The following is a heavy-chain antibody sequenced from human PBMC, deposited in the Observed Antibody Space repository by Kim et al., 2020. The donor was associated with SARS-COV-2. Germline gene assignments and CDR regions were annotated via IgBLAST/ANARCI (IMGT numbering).Heavy chain of an antibody. CDR1: GFTFSTSW. J-gene: IGHJ1*01. CDR3: ASPGGYFQY. CDR2: MSGDGTTT. V-gene: IGHV3-74*01. D-gene: IGHD3-10*01. Sequence: GGSLRLSCAASGFTFSTSWMNWVRQAPGKGLEWVSRMSGDGTTTAYADSVKGRFTISRDNARNTLYLQMNRLRAEDTAVYYCASPGGYFQYWGQGSLDTVSS.